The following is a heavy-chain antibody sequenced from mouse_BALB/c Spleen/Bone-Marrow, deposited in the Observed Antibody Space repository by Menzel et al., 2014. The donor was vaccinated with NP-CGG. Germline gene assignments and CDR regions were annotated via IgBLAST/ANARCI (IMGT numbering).Heavy chain of an antibody. CDR1: GFTFSSYA. CDR2: ITRGGNT. CDR3: ARGEIYYYGSTHYFDY. Sequence: EVKLMESGGGLVKPGGSLKLSCAASGFTFSSYAMSWVRQTPEKRLEWVASITRGGNTYYPDSVKGRFTISRDNARDILYLQMSSLRSEDTAMYYCARGEIYYYGSTHYFDYWGQGTPLPDSS. J-gene: IGHJ2*01. V-gene: IGHV5-6-5*01. D-gene: IGHD1-1*01.